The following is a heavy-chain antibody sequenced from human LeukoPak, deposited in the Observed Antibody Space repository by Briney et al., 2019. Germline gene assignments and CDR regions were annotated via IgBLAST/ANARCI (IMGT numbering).Heavy chain of an antibody. CDR3: ARGPSIAAARIDP. J-gene: IGHJ5*02. CDR2: ICTSGST. CDR1: GGSISSYY. Sequence: SETLSLTCTVSGGSISSYYWSWIRQPPGKGLEWIGYICTSGSTNHNPSLKSRVTISVDTSKNQFTLKLSSVTAADTAVYYCARGPSIAAARIDPWGQGTLVTVSS. V-gene: IGHV4-4*09. D-gene: IGHD6-13*01.